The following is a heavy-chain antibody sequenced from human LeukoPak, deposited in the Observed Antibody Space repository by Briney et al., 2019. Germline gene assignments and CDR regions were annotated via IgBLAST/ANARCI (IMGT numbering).Heavy chain of an antibody. Sequence: SETLSLTCTVSGGSISSYYWSWIRQPAGRGLEWIGRIYTSGSTNYNPSLKSRVTMSVDTSKNQFSLKLSSVTAADTAVYYCARGMYGSGSYAYYYVDVWGKGTTVTVSS. CDR3: ARGMYGSGSYAYYYVDV. CDR2: IYTSGST. J-gene: IGHJ6*03. D-gene: IGHD3-10*01. CDR1: GGSISSYY. V-gene: IGHV4-4*07.